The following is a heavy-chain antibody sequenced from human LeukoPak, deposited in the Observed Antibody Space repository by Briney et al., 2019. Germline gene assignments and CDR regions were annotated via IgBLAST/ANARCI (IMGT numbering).Heavy chain of an antibody. CDR2: INHSGST. D-gene: IGHD1-26*01. CDR1: GGSFSGYY. V-gene: IGHV4-34*01. Sequence: PSETLSLTCAVYGGSFSGYYWSWIRQPPGKGLEWIGEINHSGSTNYNPSLKSRVTISVDTSKNQFSLKLSSVTAADTAVYYCARDSGSYLAFDIWGQGTMVTVSS. J-gene: IGHJ3*02. CDR3: ARDSGSYLAFDI.